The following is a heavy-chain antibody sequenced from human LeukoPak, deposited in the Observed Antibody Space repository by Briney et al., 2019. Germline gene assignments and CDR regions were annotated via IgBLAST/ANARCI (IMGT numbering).Heavy chain of an antibody. J-gene: IGHJ4*02. CDR2: ISSSSSYI. CDR3: ARDQGDHITFGGVIAWAFDY. D-gene: IGHD3-16*02. CDR1: GFTFSSYS. Sequence: GGSLRLSCAASGFTFSSYSMNWVRQAPGKGLEWVSSISSSSSYIYYADSVKGRFTISRDNAKNSLYLQMNSLRAEDTAVYYCARDQGDHITFGGVIAWAFDYWGQGTLVTVSS. V-gene: IGHV3-21*01.